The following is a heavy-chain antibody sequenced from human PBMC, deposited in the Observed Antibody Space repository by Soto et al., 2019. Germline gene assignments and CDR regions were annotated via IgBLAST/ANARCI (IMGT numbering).Heavy chain of an antibody. CDR3: TTGIYYDILTGYHNVAY. J-gene: IGHJ4*02. V-gene: IGHV3-15*01. CDR1: GFNLSHPW. Sequence: LRLSCVASGFNLSHPWMTWVRQASGKGLEWVGRIKSKTDGGTADYAAPVKGRATISRDDSKNTVYLQMNSLKTEDTAVYYCTTGIYYDILTGYHNVAYWGQGALVTVSS. D-gene: IGHD3-9*01. CDR2: IKSKTDGGTA.